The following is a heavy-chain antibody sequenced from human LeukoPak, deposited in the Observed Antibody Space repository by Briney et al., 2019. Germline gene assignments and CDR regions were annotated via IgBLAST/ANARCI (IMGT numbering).Heavy chain of an antibody. J-gene: IGHJ4*02. CDR2: ISGSGGST. CDR1: GFTFSSYA. Sequence: GGSLRLSCAASGFTFSSYAMNWVRQAPEKGLEWVSGISGSGGSTFYADSVKGRFTISRDNSKNTLYLQMNSLRAEDTAVYYCAKDFWSGYHSRYFGYWGQGTLVTVSS. CDR3: AKDFWSGYHSRYFGY. D-gene: IGHD3-3*01. V-gene: IGHV3-23*01.